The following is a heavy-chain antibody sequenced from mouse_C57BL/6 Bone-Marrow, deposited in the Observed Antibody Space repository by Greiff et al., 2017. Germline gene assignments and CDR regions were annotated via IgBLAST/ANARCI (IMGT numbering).Heavy chain of an antibody. CDR3: VREGTNYSYRRSWFAY. D-gene: IGHD2-12*01. CDR2: IRSKSSNYAT. CDR1: GFTFNTYA. V-gene: IGHV10-3*01. J-gene: IGHJ3*01. Sequence: EVKLEESGGGLVQPKGSLKLSCAASGFTFNTYAMHWVRQAPGKGLEWVARIRSKSSNYATYYADSVKDRFTISRDDSQSMLYLQMNNLKTEDTAMYYCVREGTNYSYRRSWFAYWGQGTTVTVSA.